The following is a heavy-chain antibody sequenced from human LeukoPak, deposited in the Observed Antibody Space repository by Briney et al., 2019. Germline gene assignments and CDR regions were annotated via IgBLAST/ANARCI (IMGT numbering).Heavy chain of an antibody. D-gene: IGHD3-22*01. Sequence: GESLKISCNGSGYSFTSYWIGWVRQIPGKGLKWMGIIYPGDSDSRYSPSLRGQVTISADKSISTAYLQWSSLKASDAAMYYCARLSGSSGYSWFDPWGEGTLVTVSS. J-gene: IGHJ5*02. V-gene: IGHV5-51*01. CDR3: ARLSGSSGYSWFDP. CDR1: GYSFTSYW. CDR2: IYPGDSDS.